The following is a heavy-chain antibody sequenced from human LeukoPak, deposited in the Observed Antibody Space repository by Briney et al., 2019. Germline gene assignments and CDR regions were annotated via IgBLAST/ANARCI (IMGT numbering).Heavy chain of an antibody. D-gene: IGHD3-16*01. CDR3: ARRMITTSDTFDL. CDR2: IFHSGTT. Sequence: SETLSLICSVSGDSMNKNFWSWIRQPPGKGLEWIGYIFHSGTTNYSPSLESRVTIPLDTSKNQFSLMLTSVTAADTAVYYCARRMITTSDTFDLWGQGTMVTVSS. V-gene: IGHV4-59*01. CDR1: GDSMNKNF. J-gene: IGHJ3*01.